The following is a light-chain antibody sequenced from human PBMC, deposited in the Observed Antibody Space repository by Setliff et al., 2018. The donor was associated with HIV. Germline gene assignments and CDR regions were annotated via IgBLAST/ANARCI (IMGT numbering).Light chain of an antibody. J-gene: IGLJ1*01. CDR3: CSYARISTYV. V-gene: IGLV2-23*02. Sequence: QSALTQPRSVSGSPGQSVTISCTGTSSDVGSYNLVSWYQQHPGKAPKLIISEVTKRPSGISNRFSGSKSGNTASLTISGLQAEDEADYYCCSYARISTYVFGTGTKVTVL. CDR2: EVT. CDR1: SSDVGSYNL.